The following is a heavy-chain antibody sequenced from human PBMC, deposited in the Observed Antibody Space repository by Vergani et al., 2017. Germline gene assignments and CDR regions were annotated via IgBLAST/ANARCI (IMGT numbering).Heavy chain of an antibody. V-gene: IGHV1-18*04. D-gene: IGHD1-26*01. Sequence: QVQLVQSGAEVKKPGASVKVSCKASGYTFTSYGISWVRQAPGQGLEWMGGISAYNGNTNYAQKLQGRVTMTTDTSTSTAYMELRSLGSDDTAVYYCARAGRNGGGGYYEWFDPWGQGTLVTVSS. CDR1: GYTFTSYG. J-gene: IGHJ5*02. CDR3: ARAGRNGGGGYYEWFDP. CDR2: ISAYNGNT.